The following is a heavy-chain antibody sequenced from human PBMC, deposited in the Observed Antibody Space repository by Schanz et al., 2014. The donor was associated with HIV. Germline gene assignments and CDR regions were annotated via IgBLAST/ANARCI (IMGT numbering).Heavy chain of an antibody. D-gene: IGHD3-22*01. Sequence: QVQLVESGGGVVQPGRSLRLSCAASGFTFSDFGMHWVRQAPGKGLSWVAVIWFDGTQKIYADSVKGRFTISRDNSKNTLSLQMNSLRAEDTAVYYCAKDRFEHFYYSSGPYDYFDYWGQGTLVTVSS. J-gene: IGHJ4*02. V-gene: IGHV3-33*06. CDR2: IWFDGTQK. CDR3: AKDRFEHFYYSSGPYDYFDY. CDR1: GFTFSDFG.